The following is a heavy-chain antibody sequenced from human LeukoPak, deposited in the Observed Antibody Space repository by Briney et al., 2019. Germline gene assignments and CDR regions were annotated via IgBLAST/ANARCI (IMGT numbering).Heavy chain of an antibody. CDR3: ARDYSGSYRFETFDI. Sequence: GASVKVSCKASGYTFTSYGISWVRQAPGQGLEWMGWISAYNGNTNYAQKLQGRVTMTTDTSTSTAYMELRSLRSDDTAVYYCARDYSGSYRFETFDIWGQGTMVTVSS. J-gene: IGHJ3*02. D-gene: IGHD1-26*01. CDR2: ISAYNGNT. CDR1: GYTFTSYG. V-gene: IGHV1-18*01.